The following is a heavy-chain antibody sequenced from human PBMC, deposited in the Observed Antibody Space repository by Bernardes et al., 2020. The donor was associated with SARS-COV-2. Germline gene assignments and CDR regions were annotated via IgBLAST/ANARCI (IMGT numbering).Heavy chain of an antibody. CDR2: SNACNGST. J-gene: IGHJ6*02. V-gene: IGHV1-18*01. D-gene: IGHD3-10*01. CDR3: ARGITMVRGSYYYYGLDV. CDR1: GCTLTSHV. Sequence: AGVTASCKASGCTLTSHVIIWLRQPPAQELEGMGWSNACNGSTKYAQKLHGRVTMTTDTSTSTAYMELRSLRSDDTAVYCCARGITMVRGSYYYYGLDVGGQGTTVTVSS.